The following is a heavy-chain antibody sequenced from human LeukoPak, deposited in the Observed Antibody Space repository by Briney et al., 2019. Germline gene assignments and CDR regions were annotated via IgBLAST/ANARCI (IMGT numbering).Heavy chain of an antibody. CDR1: GFTFSDYY. J-gene: IGHJ6*02. CDR3: AREGSGDDFWSGYYYYGMDV. V-gene: IGHV3-11*01. CDR2: ISSSGSTI. Sequence: PGGSLRLSCAASGFTFSDYYMSWVRQAPGKGLEWVSYISSSGSTIYYADSVKGRFTISRDNAKNSLYLQMNSLRAEDTAVYYCAREGSGDDFWSGYYYYGMDVWGQGTTVTVSS. D-gene: IGHD3-3*01.